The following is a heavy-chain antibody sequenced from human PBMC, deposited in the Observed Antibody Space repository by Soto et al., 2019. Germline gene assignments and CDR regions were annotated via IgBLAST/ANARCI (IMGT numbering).Heavy chain of an antibody. J-gene: IGHJ6*02. D-gene: IGHD3-16*02. V-gene: IGHV4-34*01. CDR1: GGSFSGYY. CDR2: INHSGST. Sequence: SETLSLTCAVYGGSFSGYYWSWIRQPPGKGLEWIGEINHSGSTNYNPSLKSRVTISVDTSKNQFSLKLSSVTAADTAVYYCARGHRYTRNYVQEYYYYGMDVWGQGTTVTVSS. CDR3: ARGHRYTRNYVQEYYYYGMDV.